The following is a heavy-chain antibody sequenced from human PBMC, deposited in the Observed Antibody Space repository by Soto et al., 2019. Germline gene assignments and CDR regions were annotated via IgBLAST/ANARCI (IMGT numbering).Heavy chain of an antibody. D-gene: IGHD2-15*01. CDR3: ATDLHCSGGSCYDY. CDR2: FDPEDGET. CDR1: GYTLTELS. Sequence: ASVKVSCKVSGYTLTELSMHWVRQAPGKGLEWMGGFDPEDGETIYAQKFQGRVTMTEDTSTDTAYMELSSLRSEDTAVYYCATDLHCSGGSCYDYWGQGTLVTDSS. J-gene: IGHJ4*02. V-gene: IGHV1-24*01.